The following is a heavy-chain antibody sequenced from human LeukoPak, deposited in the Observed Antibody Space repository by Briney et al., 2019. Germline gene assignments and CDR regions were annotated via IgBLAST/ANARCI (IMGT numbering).Heavy chain of an antibody. Sequence: SETLSLTCTVSGGSISSYYWSWIRQPPGKGLEWIGYIYYSGSTNYNPSLKSRVTISVDTSKNQFSLKLSSVTAADTAVYYCARLAGDELTNLDYWGQGTLVTVSS. CDR1: GGSISSYY. J-gene: IGHJ4*02. CDR2: IYYSGST. CDR3: ARLAGDELTNLDY. V-gene: IGHV4-59*08. D-gene: IGHD7-27*01.